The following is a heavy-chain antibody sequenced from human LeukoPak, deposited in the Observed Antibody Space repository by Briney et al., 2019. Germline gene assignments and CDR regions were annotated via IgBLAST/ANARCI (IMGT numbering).Heavy chain of an antibody. V-gene: IGHV3-7*01. D-gene: IGHD5-18*01. CDR1: GFTFSSYW. J-gene: IGHJ4*02. CDR3: ARTPVDTAMGEPYFDY. Sequence: GGSLRLSCAASGFTFSSYWMSWVRKAPGKGLEWVANIKQDGSEKYYVDSVKGRFTISRDNAKNSLYLQMNSLRAEDTAVYYCARTPVDTAMGEPYFDYWGQGTLVTVSS. CDR2: IKQDGSEK.